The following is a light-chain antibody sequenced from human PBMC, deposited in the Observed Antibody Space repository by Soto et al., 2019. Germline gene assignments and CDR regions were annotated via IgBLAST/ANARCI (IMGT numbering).Light chain of an antibody. V-gene: IGKV3-20*01. CDR2: DAS. J-gene: IGKJ1*01. Sequence: VVFSQSPGTLSLSPGERATPSCRASQSVSSTYLAWYQQKPGQAPRLLIYDASRRATGIPDRFSGSGSGSDFTLTITRLETDDFAVYYCQDYGSSRTFGQGTTV. CDR3: QDYGSSRT. CDR1: QSVSSTY.